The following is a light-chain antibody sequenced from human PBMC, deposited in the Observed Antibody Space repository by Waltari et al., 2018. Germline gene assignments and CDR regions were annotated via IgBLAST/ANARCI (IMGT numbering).Light chain of an antibody. Sequence: QMTQSPSYLPASVLDTVNLTCQADPLIANYLNWYQQKPGKAPKLLIFDSSNFNTGVPSRFSGSGFGRDFTFTITNLQPEDVARYFCQQYDNLLFTFGPGTTVNI. CDR2: DSS. CDR1: PLIANY. CDR3: QQYDNLLFT. V-gene: IGKV1-33*01. J-gene: IGKJ3*01.